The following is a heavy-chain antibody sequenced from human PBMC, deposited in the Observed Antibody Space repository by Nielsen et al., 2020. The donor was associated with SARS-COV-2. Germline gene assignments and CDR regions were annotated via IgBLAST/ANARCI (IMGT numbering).Heavy chain of an antibody. CDR1: GGSFSGYY. V-gene: IGHV4-34*01. D-gene: IGHD3-16*02. CDR3: ARHWDRLRLGELSPPFDY. CDR2: INHSGST. Sequence: SETLSLTCAVYGGSFSGYYWSWIRQPPGKGLEWIGEINHSGSTNYNPSLKSRVTISVDTSKNQFSLKLSSVTAADTAVYYCARHWDRLRLGELSPPFDYWGQGTLVTVSS. J-gene: IGHJ4*02.